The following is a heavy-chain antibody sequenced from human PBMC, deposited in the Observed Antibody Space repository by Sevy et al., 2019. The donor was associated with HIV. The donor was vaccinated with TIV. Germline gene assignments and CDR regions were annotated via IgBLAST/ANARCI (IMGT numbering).Heavy chain of an antibody. CDR2: IWYDGSNK. Sequence: GGSLRLSCAASGFTFSSYGMHWVRQAPGKGLEWVAVIWYDGSNKYYADSVKGRFTISRDNSKNTLYLQMNSLRAEDTAVYYCARGAGNYYYYYMDVWDKGTTVTVSS. CDR1: GFTFSSYG. J-gene: IGHJ6*03. V-gene: IGHV3-33*01. CDR3: ARGAGNYYYYYMDV.